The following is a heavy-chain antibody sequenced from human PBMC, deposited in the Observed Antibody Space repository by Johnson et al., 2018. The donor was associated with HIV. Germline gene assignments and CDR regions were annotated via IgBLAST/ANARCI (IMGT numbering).Heavy chain of an antibody. CDR1: GFTFSNAW. Sequence: VHLVESGGGLVKPGGSLRLSCAASGFTFSNAWMSWVRQAPGKGLEWVGRIKSKTDGGTTDYAAPVKGRFTISRDDSKNTLYLHINSLKTEDTAVYYCTICITMIVVVTTDAFDIWGQGTMVTVSS. D-gene: IGHD3-22*01. CDR3: TICITMIVVVTTDAFDI. CDR2: IKSKTDGGTT. V-gene: IGHV3-15*01. J-gene: IGHJ3*02.